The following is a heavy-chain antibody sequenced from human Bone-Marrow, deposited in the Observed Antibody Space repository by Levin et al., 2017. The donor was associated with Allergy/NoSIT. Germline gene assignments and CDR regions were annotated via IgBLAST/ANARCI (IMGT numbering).Heavy chain of an antibody. Sequence: SETLSLTCGVSGGSFSGYFWTWIRQPPGKGLEWIGEINHRGSTNYNPSLKSRVTISIDTSKNHFSLKLTSVTAADTAVYYCARPVTRGGFCSSTSCSNWFDPWGQGTLVTVSS. D-gene: IGHD2-2*01. V-gene: IGHV4-34*01. CDR1: GGSFSGYF. CDR3: ARPVTRGGFCSSTSCSNWFDP. J-gene: IGHJ5*02. CDR2: INHRGST.